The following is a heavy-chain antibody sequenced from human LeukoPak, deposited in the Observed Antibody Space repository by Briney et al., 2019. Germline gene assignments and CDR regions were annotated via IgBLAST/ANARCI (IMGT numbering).Heavy chain of an antibody. Sequence: GGSLRLSCAASGFTFSSYSMNWVRQAPGKGLEWVSSISSSSSYIYYADSVKGRFTISRDNAKNSLYLQMNSLRAEDTAVYYCARDGDFWSGYYLNPAAGYWGQGTLVTVSS. CDR1: GFTFSSYS. J-gene: IGHJ4*02. CDR3: ARDGDFWSGYYLNPAAGY. D-gene: IGHD3-3*01. CDR2: ISSSSSYI. V-gene: IGHV3-21*01.